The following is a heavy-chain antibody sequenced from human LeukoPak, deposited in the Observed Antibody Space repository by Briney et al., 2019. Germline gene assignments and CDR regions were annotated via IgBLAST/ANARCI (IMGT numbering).Heavy chain of an antibody. V-gene: IGHV3-23*01. D-gene: IGHD6-19*01. CDR1: GFTFSTYA. Sequence: GGSLRLSCATSGFTFSTYAMSWVRQAPGKGLEWVSGITGSGGGTYYADSVKGRFTISRDSSKNTLYLQMNSLRVEGTAIYYCAKVRYNSGWIFDFWGQGTLVTVSS. CDR3: AKVRYNSGWIFDF. CDR2: ITGSGGGT. J-gene: IGHJ4*02.